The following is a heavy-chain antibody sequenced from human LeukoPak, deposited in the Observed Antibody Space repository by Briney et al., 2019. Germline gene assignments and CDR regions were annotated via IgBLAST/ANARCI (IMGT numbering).Heavy chain of an antibody. D-gene: IGHD2-21*01. V-gene: IGHV3-30-3*01. Sequence: GGSLRLSCAASGFTFSSCAMHWVRQAPGKGLEWVAVISYDGSNKYYADSVKGRFTISRDNSKNTLYLQMNSLRAEDTAVYYCARGGGASRHNWFDPWGQGTLVTVSS. J-gene: IGHJ5*02. CDR1: GFTFSSCA. CDR3: ARGGGASRHNWFDP. CDR2: ISYDGSNK.